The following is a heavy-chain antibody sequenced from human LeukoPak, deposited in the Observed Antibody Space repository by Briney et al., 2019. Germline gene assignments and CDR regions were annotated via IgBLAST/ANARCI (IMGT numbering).Heavy chain of an antibody. CDR1: GFTVSSNY. Sequence: GGSLRLSCAASGFTVSSNYMSWVRQAPGKGLEWVSAISDSGGSTYYADSVKGRFTISRDNSKNTLYLKMNSLRGEDTAVYYCARRSSSGWYPDYYYYYMDVWGKGTTVTISS. V-gene: IGHV3-53*05. CDR3: ARRSSSGWYPDYYYYYMDV. D-gene: IGHD6-19*01. J-gene: IGHJ6*03. CDR2: ISDSGGST.